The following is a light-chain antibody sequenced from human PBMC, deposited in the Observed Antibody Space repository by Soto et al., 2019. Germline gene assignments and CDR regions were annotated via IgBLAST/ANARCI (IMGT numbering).Light chain of an antibody. J-gene: IGKJ4*01. Sequence: DTQMTQSPSTLSASVGDRVTITCRASQSISSWLAWYQQKPGKAPKLLIYKASTLQSGVPSSFSGGGSGTAFTLTISSLQPDDFATYYCQQYNSYPLTFGGGTKVEIK. V-gene: IGKV1-5*03. CDR3: QQYNSYPLT. CDR1: QSISSW. CDR2: KAS.